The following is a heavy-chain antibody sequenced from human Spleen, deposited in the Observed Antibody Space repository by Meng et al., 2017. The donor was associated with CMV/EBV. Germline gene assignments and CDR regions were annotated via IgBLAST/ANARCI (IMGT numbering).Heavy chain of an antibody. CDR2: IKSKTDGGTT. J-gene: IGHJ4*02. D-gene: IGHD3-10*01. CDR1: GFTFSNAW. V-gene: IGHV3-15*01. CDR3: TTSTMVRGVTPL. Sequence: GESLKISCAASGFTFSNAWMSWVRQAPGKGLEWVGRIKSKTDGGTTDYAAPVKGRFTISRDDSKNTLYPQMNSLKTEDTAVYYCTTSTMVRGVTPLWGQGTLVTVSS.